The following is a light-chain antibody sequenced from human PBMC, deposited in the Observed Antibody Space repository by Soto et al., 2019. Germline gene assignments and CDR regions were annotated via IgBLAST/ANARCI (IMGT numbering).Light chain of an antibody. CDR3: QQSLSTPLT. V-gene: IGKV1-39*01. J-gene: IGKJ4*01. CDR1: QSISNY. Sequence: DIQMTQSPSSLSASVGDRVTITCRASQSISNYLNWYQQKPGTAPKLLIYTASSLQSGVPSRFSGSGSGTDFTLTISSLQPEDFATYYCQQSLSTPLTCGGGTKVEIK. CDR2: TAS.